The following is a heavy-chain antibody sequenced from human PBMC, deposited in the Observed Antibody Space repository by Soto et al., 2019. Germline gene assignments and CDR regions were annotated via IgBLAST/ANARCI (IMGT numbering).Heavy chain of an antibody. Sequence: SETLSLTCAVYGGSFSGYYWSWIRQPPGKGLEWIGEINHSGSTNYNPSLKSQVTISVDTSKNQFSLKLSSVTAAYAAVYYCALDYCDYYFDYWGQGTLVTVSS. CDR1: GGSFSGYY. D-gene: IGHD4-17*01. V-gene: IGHV4-34*01. CDR3: ALDYCDYYFDY. J-gene: IGHJ4*02. CDR2: INHSGST.